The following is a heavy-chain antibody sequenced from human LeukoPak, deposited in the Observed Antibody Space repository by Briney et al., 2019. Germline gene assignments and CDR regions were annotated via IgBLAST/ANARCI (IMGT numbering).Heavy chain of an antibody. CDR2: ISGSGGST. D-gene: IGHD2-15*01. Sequence: HPGGSLRLSCAASGFTFSDHWMAWVRQAPGKGLEWVSTISGSGGSTYYADSVKGRFTISRDNSKNTLYLQMNSLRAEDTAVYYCAKDAQRGGGRVSYYMDVWGKGPRSPSP. CDR3: AKDAQRGGGRVSYYMDV. V-gene: IGHV3-23*01. J-gene: IGHJ6*03. CDR1: GFTFSDHW.